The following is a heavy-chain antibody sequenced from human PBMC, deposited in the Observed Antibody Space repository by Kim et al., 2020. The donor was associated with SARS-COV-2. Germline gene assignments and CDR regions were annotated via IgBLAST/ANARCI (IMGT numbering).Heavy chain of an antibody. CDR3: ARDFCNTFSWRFDY. CDR2: ISSSSSTI. Sequence: GGSLRLSCVASGFTFNSYGMNWVRQPPGKGLEWGSYISSSSSTIYYADSVKGRFTISRDKAKNSVYLQMNSLTDEDTGVYCCARDFCNTFSWRFDYWGQGPLITVSS. J-gene: IGHJ4*02. D-gene: IGHD6-13*01. V-gene: IGHV3-48*02. CDR1: GFTFNSYG.